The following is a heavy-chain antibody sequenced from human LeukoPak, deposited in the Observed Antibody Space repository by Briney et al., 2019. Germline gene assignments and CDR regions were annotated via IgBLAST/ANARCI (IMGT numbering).Heavy chain of an antibody. D-gene: IGHD3-22*01. Sequence: SVTVSFTASGGTFSIYAISWVRQAPGPGHEWMGGIIPILGIANYSQTFQGRVTITADKSTSTAYMELRSLRSEDTAVYYCARDAALFGYYDISGYNAFDIWGEGTMVTVSS. J-gene: IGHJ3*02. CDR2: IIPILGIA. CDR3: ARDAALFGYYDISGYNAFDI. V-gene: IGHV1-69*04. CDR1: GGTFSIYA.